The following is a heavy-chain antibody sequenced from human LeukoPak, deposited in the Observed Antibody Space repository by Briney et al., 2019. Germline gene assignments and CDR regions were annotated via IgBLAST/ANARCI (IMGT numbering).Heavy chain of an antibody. J-gene: IGHJ4*02. V-gene: IGHV1-3*01. CDR1: GYTFTGYA. CDR2: INAGNGNT. Sequence: SAKVSCKGSGYTFTGYAMQWVRPAPGQRVEWMGWINAGNGNTKYSQKFQGRFTITRDTSAGTAYMDLSSLRSEDTAVYYCARGFWNRGTWGPYYFDYWGQGTLVTVSS. D-gene: IGHD3-3*01. CDR3: ARGFWNRGTWGPYYFDY.